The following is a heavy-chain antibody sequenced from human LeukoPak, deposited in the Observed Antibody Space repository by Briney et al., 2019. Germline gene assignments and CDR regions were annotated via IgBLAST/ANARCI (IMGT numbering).Heavy chain of an antibody. Sequence: KPSETLSLTCAVYGGSSSGYYWSWIRQPPGKGLEWIGEINHSGSTNYNPSLKSRVTISVDTSKNQFSLKLSSVTAADTAVYYCARGFLYYGSGSYYPWGQGTLVTVSS. CDR3: ARGFLYYGSGSYYP. V-gene: IGHV4-34*01. J-gene: IGHJ5*02. D-gene: IGHD3-10*01. CDR1: GGSSSGYY. CDR2: INHSGST.